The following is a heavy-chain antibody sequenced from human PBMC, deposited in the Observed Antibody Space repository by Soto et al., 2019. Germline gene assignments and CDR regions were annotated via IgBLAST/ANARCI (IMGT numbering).Heavy chain of an antibody. J-gene: IGHJ3*02. Sequence: QVQLVESGGGVVQPGRSLRLSCAASGFTFSSYGMHWVRQAPGKGLERVAVISYDGSNKYYADSVKGRFTISRDNSKNTLYMQMNSLRAEDTAVYYCAKGGSGDLLYYDFGGGAFDIWGQGTMVTVSS. V-gene: IGHV3-30*18. CDR2: ISYDGSNK. CDR1: GFTFSSYG. D-gene: IGHD3-3*01. CDR3: AKGGSGDLLYYDFGGGAFDI.